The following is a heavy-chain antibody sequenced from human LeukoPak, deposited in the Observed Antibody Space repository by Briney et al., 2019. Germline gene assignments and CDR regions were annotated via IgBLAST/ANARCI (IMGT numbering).Heavy chain of an antibody. CDR1: NYTFASYG. V-gene: IGHV1-18*01. Sequence: ASVTVSCKASNYTFASYGLSWVRQAPGQGLQWVGWISPYDGNTNYAQRFQARVTMSIDKSTRTVYMELRRLRSDDTAVYYCVRVWPPNAVDRGMTYSDFTALDVWGQGTTVIVSS. CDR3: VRVWPPNAVDRGMTYSDFTALDV. CDR2: ISPYDGNT. D-gene: IGHD1-20*01. J-gene: IGHJ3*01.